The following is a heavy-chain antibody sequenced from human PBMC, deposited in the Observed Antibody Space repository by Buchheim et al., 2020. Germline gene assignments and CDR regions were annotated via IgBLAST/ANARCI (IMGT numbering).Heavy chain of an antibody. CDR3: ARVSGTQKTGTTFDI. CDR2: IYTSGST. J-gene: IGHJ3*02. D-gene: IGHD1-7*01. Sequence: QVQLQESGPGLVKPSQTLSLTCTVSGGSISSGSYYWSWIRQPAGKGLEWIGRIYTSGSTNYNPSLKSRVTISVDTSKNQFSLKLSSVTAADTAVYYCARVSGTQKTGTTFDIWGQGT. CDR1: GGSISSGSYY. V-gene: IGHV4-61*02.